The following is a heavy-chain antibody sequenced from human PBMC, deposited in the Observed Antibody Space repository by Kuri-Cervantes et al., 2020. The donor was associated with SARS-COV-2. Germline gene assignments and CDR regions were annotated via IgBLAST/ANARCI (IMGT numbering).Heavy chain of an antibody. CDR3: ANPSSHYYDSSGYYYDDAFDI. J-gene: IGHJ3*02. Sequence: AASYSSTSSYGMHWVRQAPGKGLEWVAVIWYDGSNKYYADSVKGRFTISRDNSKNTLYLQMNSLRAKDTAVYYCANPSSHYYDSSGYYYDDAFDIWGQGTMVTVSS. D-gene: IGHD3-22*01. V-gene: IGHV3-33*06. CDR2: IWYDGSNK. CDR1: YSSTSSYG.